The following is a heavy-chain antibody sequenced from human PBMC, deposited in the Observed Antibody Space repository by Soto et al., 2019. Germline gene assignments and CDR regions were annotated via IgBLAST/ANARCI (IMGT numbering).Heavy chain of an antibody. CDR1: GYTFTGYY. D-gene: IGHD6-13*01. V-gene: IGHV1-2*04. CDR3: AREGYSSSWYYYGMDV. J-gene: IGHJ6*02. CDR2: INPNSGGT. Sequence: GASVKVSCKASGYTFTGYYMHWVRQAPGQGLEWMGWINPNSGGTNYAQKFQGWVTMTRDTSISTAYMELSRLRSDDTAVYYCAREGYSSSWYYYGMDVWGQGTTVTVSS.